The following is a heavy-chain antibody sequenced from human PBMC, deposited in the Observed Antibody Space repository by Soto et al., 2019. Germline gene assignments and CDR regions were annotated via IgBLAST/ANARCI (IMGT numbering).Heavy chain of an antibody. Sequence: QVQLVQSGAEVKKPGASVKVYCKASGDTFPNYDIKWVRQATGQGLEWMGWMNPNSGNTGYAQKFQGRVTMTRKTSISTAYMELSSLRSEDTAVYYCARGRNGMDVWGQGTTVTVSS. CDR2: MNPNSGNT. V-gene: IGHV1-8*01. CDR3: ARGRNGMDV. CDR1: GDTFPNYD. J-gene: IGHJ6*02.